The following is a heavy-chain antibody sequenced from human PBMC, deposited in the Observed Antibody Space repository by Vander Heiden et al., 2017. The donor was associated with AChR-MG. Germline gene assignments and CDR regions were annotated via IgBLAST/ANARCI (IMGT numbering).Heavy chain of an antibody. J-gene: IGHJ4*02. D-gene: IGHD1-26*01. CDR2: ISYDGSNK. CDR3: ARALYSGSYPSDY. CDR1: RFSFSSYA. Sequence: QVQLVGAGGGGVLPGRSLRLSRAAYRFSFSSYAMHGVRQAPGKGLGWVRVISYDGSNKYYADPVKRRFTISRDNSKNALYLQMNSLRAEDTAVYYCARALYSGSYPSDYWGQGTLGTVSS. V-gene: IGHV3-30-3*01.